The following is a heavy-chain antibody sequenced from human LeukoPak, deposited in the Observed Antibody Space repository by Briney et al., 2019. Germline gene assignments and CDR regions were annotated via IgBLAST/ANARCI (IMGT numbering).Heavy chain of an antibody. D-gene: IGHD2-15*01. CDR3: ARGIQNLYCSGGSCYRGVTFDI. CDR1: GGSFSGYY. CDR2: INHSGST. Sequence: PSETLSLTCAVYGGSFSGYYWSWIRQPPGKGLEWIGEINHSGSTNYNPSLKSRVTISVDTSKNQFSLKLSSVTAADTAVYYCARGIQNLYCSGGSCYRGVTFDIWGQGTMVTVSS. J-gene: IGHJ3*02. V-gene: IGHV4-34*01.